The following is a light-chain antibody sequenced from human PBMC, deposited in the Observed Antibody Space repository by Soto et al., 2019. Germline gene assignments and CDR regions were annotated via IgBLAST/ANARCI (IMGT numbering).Light chain of an antibody. CDR3: CSYAGSYTVV. J-gene: IGLJ2*01. CDR2: DVT. CDR1: SSDVGGYNY. Sequence: QSALTQPRSVSGSPGQSVTISCTGTSSDVGGYNYVSWYQQHPGKVPKLIIYDVTKRPSGVPDRFSASKSGNTASLTISGLQAGDDADYYCCSYAGSYTVVFGGGTQLTVL. V-gene: IGLV2-11*01.